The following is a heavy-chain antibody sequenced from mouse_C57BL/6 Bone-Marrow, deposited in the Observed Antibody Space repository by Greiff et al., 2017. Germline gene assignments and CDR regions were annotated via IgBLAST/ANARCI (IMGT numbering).Heavy chain of an antibody. Sequence: EVQRVESGGDLVKPGGSLKLSCAASGFTFSSYGMSWVRQTPDKRLEWVATISSGGSYTYYPDSVKGRFTISRDNAKNTLYLQMSSLKSEDTAMDYCARRSFYGGFAYWGQGTLVTVSA. D-gene: IGHD1-1*01. CDR3: ARRSFYGGFAY. CDR1: GFTFSSYG. J-gene: IGHJ3*01. V-gene: IGHV5-6*01. CDR2: ISSGGSYT.